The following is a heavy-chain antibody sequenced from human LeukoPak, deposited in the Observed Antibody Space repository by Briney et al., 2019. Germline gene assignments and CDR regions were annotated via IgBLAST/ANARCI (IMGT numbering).Heavy chain of an antibody. D-gene: IGHD3-22*01. CDR3: ARLYYYDSRIDP. CDR1: GGSISSGDYY. Sequence: SETLSLTCTVDGGSISSGDYYWSWILQPLGKGLEWVGYMYYSGSTYYNPSLKSRVTISVDTSKNQFSLKLSSVTAADTAGYYCARLYYYDSRIDPWGQGTLVTVSS. CDR2: MYYSGST. V-gene: IGHV4-30-4*01. J-gene: IGHJ5*02.